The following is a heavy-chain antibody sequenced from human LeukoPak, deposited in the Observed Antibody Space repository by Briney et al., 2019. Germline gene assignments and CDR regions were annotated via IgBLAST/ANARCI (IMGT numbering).Heavy chain of an antibody. J-gene: IGHJ5*02. CDR2: INHSGST. CDR1: GGSISSSNW. V-gene: IGHV4-4*02. Sequence: PSGTLSLTCAVSGGSISSSNWWSWVRQPPGKGLEWIGEINHSGSTNYNPSLKSRVTISVDTSKNQFSLKLSSVTAADTAVYYCARATSSSWFQRWGQGTLVTVSS. CDR3: ARATSSSWFQR. D-gene: IGHD6-13*01.